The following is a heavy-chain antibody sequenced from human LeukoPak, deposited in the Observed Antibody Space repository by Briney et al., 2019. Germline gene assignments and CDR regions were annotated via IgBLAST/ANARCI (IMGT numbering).Heavy chain of an antibody. D-gene: IGHD6-19*01. J-gene: IGHJ6*02. V-gene: IGHV3-21*01. CDR3: AREMDSSGWCLSYYYYGMDV. CDR2: ISSSSSYI. CDR1: GFTFSSYS. Sequence: GGSLRLSCAASGFTFSSYSMNWVRQAPGKGLEWVSSISSSSSYIYYADSVKGRFTISRDNAKNSLYLQMNSLRAEDTAVYYCAREMDSSGWCLSYYYYGMDVWGQGTTVTVSS.